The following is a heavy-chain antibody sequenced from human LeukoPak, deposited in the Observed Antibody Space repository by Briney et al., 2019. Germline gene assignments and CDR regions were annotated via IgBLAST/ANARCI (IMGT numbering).Heavy chain of an antibody. CDR1: GFTFTNYA. Sequence: GGSLRLSCTASGFTFTNYAMSWVRQAPGKGLEWVSAISGSGNNTYYTNSVTGRFTISRDNSKSTLSLQMNSLRAEDTAIYYCATYRQVLLPFESWGQGTLVTVSS. J-gene: IGHJ4*02. CDR2: ISGSGNNT. D-gene: IGHD2-8*02. V-gene: IGHV3-23*01. CDR3: ATYRQVLLPFES.